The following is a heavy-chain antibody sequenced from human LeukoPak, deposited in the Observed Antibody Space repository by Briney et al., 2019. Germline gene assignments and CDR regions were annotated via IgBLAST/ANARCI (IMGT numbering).Heavy chain of an antibody. CDR3: ARHGEATAMVTSPLDY. J-gene: IGHJ4*02. Sequence: ASETLSLTCNVSGYSIRSGYYWGWIRQPPGKGLEWIGSIYYSGSTYYNPSLKSRVTISVDTSKNQFSLKLSSVTAADTAVYYCARHGEATAMVTSPLDYWGQGTLVTVSS. D-gene: IGHD5-18*01. CDR2: IYYSGST. CDR1: GYSIRSGYY. V-gene: IGHV4-38-2*02.